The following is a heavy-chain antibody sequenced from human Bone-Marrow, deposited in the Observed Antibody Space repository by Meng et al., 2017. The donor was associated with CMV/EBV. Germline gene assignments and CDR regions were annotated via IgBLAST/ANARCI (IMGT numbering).Heavy chain of an antibody. CDR3: ARCIGAVRSGMDV. D-gene: IGHD5-12*01. Sequence: SETLSLTCTVSGGSTSSYYWSWIRQPPGKGLEWIGYIYYSGGTNYNPSLKSRVTISVDRSKNQFSLKLSSVTAADTAVYYCARCIGAVRSGMDVWGQGTAVTVSS. J-gene: IGHJ6*02. CDR1: GGSTSSYY. V-gene: IGHV4-59*01. CDR2: IYYSGGT.